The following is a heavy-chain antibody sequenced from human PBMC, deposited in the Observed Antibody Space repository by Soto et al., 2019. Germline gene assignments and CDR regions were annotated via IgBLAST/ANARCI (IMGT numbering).Heavy chain of an antibody. CDR3: AHRLDYGFFHY. J-gene: IGHJ4*02. Sequence: ESGPTLVNPTQTLTLTCTFSGFSLRTSGVGVGWIRQPPGKALEWLALIYWDNDKRYSPSLKTRLTITEDTSKNQVVLTMTNMDPVDTATYYCAHRLDYGFFHYWSQGTLVTVSS. D-gene: IGHD4-17*01. V-gene: IGHV2-5*02. CDR1: GFSLRTSGVG. CDR2: IYWDNDK.